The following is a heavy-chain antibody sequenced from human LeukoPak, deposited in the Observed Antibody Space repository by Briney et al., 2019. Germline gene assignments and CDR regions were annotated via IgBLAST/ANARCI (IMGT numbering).Heavy chain of an antibody. D-gene: IGHD3-3*01. CDR2: IYPGDSDT. Sequence: GESLKISCKGSGYSFTSYWIGWVRQIPGKGLEWMVIIYPGDSDTRYGPSFQGQVTISADKSISTAYLQWSSLKASDNAMYYCARLGYYDFWSGYPKVGYYMDVWGKGTTVNVSS. CDR1: GYSFTSYW. V-gene: IGHV5-51*01. CDR3: ARLGYYDFWSGYPKVGYYMDV. J-gene: IGHJ6*03.